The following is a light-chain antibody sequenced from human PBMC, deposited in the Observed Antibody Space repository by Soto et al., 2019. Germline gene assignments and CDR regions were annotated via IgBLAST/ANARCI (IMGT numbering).Light chain of an antibody. V-gene: IGKV3-11*01. CDR2: DAS. Sequence: EIVLTQSPATLSLSPGESATLSCRASQSIRSYLAWYQQKPGQAPRLLIYDASNRATGIPARFSGSGSGTDFTLTISSLEPEDVAVYYCQQRSNWPPLTFGGGTKVEIK. CDR1: QSIRSY. CDR3: QQRSNWPPLT. J-gene: IGKJ4*01.